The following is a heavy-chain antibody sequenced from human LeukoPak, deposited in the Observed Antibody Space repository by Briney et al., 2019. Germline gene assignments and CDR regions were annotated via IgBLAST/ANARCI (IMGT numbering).Heavy chain of an antibody. V-gene: IGHV3-48*04. Sequence: GGSLRLSCAASGFTFSSYSMNWVRQAPGKGLEWVSYITSSSSTIYYADSVKGRFTISRDNAKNSLYLQMNSLRAEDTAVYYCDLHCSSSSCYLYGMDVWGQGTTVTVSS. CDR1: GFTFSSYS. D-gene: IGHD2-2*01. J-gene: IGHJ6*02. CDR2: ITSSSSTI. CDR3: DLHCSSSSCYLYGMDV.